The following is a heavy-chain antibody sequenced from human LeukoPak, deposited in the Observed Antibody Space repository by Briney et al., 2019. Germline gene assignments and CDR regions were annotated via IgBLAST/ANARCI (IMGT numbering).Heavy chain of an antibody. D-gene: IGHD3-10*01. CDR2: IYHSGST. J-gene: IGHJ5*02. V-gene: IGHV4-59*01. Sequence: PSETLSLTCTVSGGSISSYYWSWIRQPTGKGLEWIGYIYHSGSTNYNPSLKSRVTISVDTSKNQFSLKLSSVTAADTAVYYCARDRHGSGSAHSFDPWGQGTLVTVSS. CDR1: GGSISSYY. CDR3: ARDRHGSGSAHSFDP.